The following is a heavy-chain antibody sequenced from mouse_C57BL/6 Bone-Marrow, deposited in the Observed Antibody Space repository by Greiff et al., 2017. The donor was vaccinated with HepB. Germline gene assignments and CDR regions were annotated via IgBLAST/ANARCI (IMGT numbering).Heavy chain of an antibody. D-gene: IGHD1-1*01. CDR3: ARSRYYYGSSS. Sequence: VQLQESGAELVRPGTSVKVSCKASGYAFTNYLIEWVKQRPGQGLEWIGVINPGSGGTNYNEKFKGKATLTADKSSSTAYMQLSSLTSEDSAVYFCARSRYYYGSSSWGQGTTLTVSS. V-gene: IGHV1-54*01. J-gene: IGHJ2*01. CDR2: INPGSGGT. CDR1: GYAFTNYL.